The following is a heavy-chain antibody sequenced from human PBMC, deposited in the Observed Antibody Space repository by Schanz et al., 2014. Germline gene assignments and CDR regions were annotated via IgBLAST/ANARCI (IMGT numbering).Heavy chain of an antibody. CDR3: ARDGGELVRGVIEGVNHYYYERDV. D-gene: IGHD3-10*01. CDR1: GGTFSSYT. J-gene: IGHJ6*02. V-gene: IGHV1-69*08. CDR2: IIPILGIA. Sequence: QVQLVQSEAEVKKPGSSVKVSCKASGGTFSSYTISWVRQAPGQGLEWMGRIIPILGIANYAQKFQGRVTITADISAFTAYIEVSSLRSEDTTVYYWARDGGELVRGVIEGVNHYYYERDVWGQGTTVTVSS.